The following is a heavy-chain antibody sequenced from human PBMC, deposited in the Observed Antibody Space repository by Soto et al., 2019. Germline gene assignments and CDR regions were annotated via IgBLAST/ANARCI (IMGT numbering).Heavy chain of an antibody. V-gene: IGHV1-69*12. J-gene: IGHJ6*02. CDR1: GGTFRTAA. CDR2: IMPVFRTT. D-gene: IGHD2-8*01. Sequence: QVQLEQSGAEVKKPGSSVKVSCKASGGTFRTAAVSWVRQAPGQGLEWMGGIMPVFRTTDYAQKFHGRVTVTADESTSTAYMELSGLRSDDTAVYYCARDNDRPQLGGNYYYILDVWGQGTTINVSS. CDR3: ARDNDRPQLGGNYYYILDV.